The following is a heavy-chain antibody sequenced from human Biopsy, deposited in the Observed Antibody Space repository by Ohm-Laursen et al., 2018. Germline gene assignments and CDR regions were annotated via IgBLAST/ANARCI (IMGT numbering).Heavy chain of an antibody. V-gene: IGHV1-8*01. D-gene: IGHD3-16*01. J-gene: IGHJ5*02. CDR1: GYSFSTYD. Sequence: ASVKVSCKASGYSFSTYDVNWVRQARGQGLEWMGWMIPSSGKTGYAQRFQGRVTLTMNTSISTAYMELSGLRSEDTAVYFCARGYARRVSIFEASIYWFDTWGQGTLVTVSS. CDR3: ARGYARRVSIFEASIYWFDT. CDR2: MIPSSGKT.